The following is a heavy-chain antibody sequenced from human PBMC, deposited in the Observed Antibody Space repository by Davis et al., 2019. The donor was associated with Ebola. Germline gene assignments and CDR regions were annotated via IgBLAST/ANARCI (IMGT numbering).Heavy chain of an antibody. D-gene: IGHD1-26*01. CDR3: ARRGILYWYFDL. CDR1: GGSISSSSYY. Sequence: MPSETLSLTCTVSGGSISSSSYYWGWIRQPPGKGLEWIGRIYYSGSTYYNPSLRSRVTISVDTSKNQFSLKLSSVTAADTAVYYCARRGILYWYFDLWGRGTLVTVSS. J-gene: IGHJ2*01. CDR2: IYYSGST. V-gene: IGHV4-39*01.